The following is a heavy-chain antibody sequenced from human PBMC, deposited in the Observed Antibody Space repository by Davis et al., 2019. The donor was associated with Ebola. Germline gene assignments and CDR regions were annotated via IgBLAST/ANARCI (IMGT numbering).Heavy chain of an antibody. Sequence: GESLKISCAASGFTFSDYYMSWIRQAPGKGLEWVSYISSSGSTIYYADSVKGRFTISRDNAKNSLYLQMNSLRAEDTAVYYCARERIVVVPALGLYYYYGMDVWGQGTTVTVSS. CDR2: ISSSGSTI. V-gene: IGHV3-11*01. J-gene: IGHJ6*02. CDR3: ARERIVVVPALGLYYYYGMDV. D-gene: IGHD2-2*01. CDR1: GFTFSDYY.